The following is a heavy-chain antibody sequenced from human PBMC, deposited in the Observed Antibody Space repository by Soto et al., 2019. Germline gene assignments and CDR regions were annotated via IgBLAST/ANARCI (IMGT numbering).Heavy chain of an antibody. CDR3: ARGRRAAGSQNWFDP. V-gene: IGHV4-34*01. J-gene: IGHJ5*02. CDR2: VRHTGST. Sequence: SGTLSLTCAVYGGSFSPYFWTWIRQPPGKGLEWIGEVRHTGSTNYNPSLKSRVTISVDASKNQFSLNLTSVTAADTAVYFCARGRRAAGSQNWFDPWGQGTPVTVSS. D-gene: IGHD6-13*01. CDR1: GGSFSPYF.